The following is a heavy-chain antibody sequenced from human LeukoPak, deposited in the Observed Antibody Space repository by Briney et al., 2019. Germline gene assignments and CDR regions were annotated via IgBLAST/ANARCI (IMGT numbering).Heavy chain of an antibody. CDR1: GYTFTGYY. CDR3: ARAVPYYYDSSGYCDY. CDR2: INPNSGGT. V-gene: IGHV1-2*02. J-gene: IGHJ4*02. D-gene: IGHD3-22*01. Sequence: ASVKVSRKASGYTFTGYYMHWVRQAPGQGLEWMGWINPNSGGTNYAQKFQGRVTMTRDTSISTAYMELSRLRSDDTAVYYCARAVPYYYDSSGYCDYWGQGTLVTVSS.